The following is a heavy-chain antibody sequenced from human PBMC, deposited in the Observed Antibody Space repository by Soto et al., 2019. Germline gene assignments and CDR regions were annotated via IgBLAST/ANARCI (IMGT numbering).Heavy chain of an antibody. J-gene: IGHJ6*02. CDR3: ARGGLRFLEWSSTHYYYYGVDL. CDR2: IYTDGRT. D-gene: IGHD3-3*01. V-gene: IGHV3-53*01. Sequence: GGSLRLSCAASLFSVTSNYMTWVRQAPGKGLECVSIIYTDGRTNYADSVRGRFTISRDNSKNTVHLQMNSLRVEDTAMYYCARGGLRFLEWSSTHYYYYGVDLWGQGTTVTVSS. CDR1: LFSVTSNY.